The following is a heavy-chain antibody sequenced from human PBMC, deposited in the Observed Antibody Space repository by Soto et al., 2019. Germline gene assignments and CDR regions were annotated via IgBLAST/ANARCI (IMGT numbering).Heavy chain of an antibody. CDR1: GYTFTSYF. Sequence: QVQLVQSGAEVKNPGASVKVSCKASGYTFTSYFIHWVRQAPGQGLEWMGIINPSGGSTSYAQRFQGRVTMTRATSTSTVYMELSSLRSEDTAMYYCAITRYFGSFGGYWGQGTLVTVSS. CDR2: INPSGGST. V-gene: IGHV1-46*03. CDR3: AITRYFGSFGGY. D-gene: IGHD3-9*01. J-gene: IGHJ4*02.